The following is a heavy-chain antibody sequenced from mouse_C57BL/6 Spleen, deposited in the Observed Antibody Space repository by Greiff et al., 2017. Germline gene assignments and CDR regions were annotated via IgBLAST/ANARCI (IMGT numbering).Heavy chain of an antibody. Sequence: EVKLLESGAELVRPGASVKLSCTASGFNIKDDYMHWVKQRPEQGLEWIGWIDPENGDTEYASKFQGKATITADTSSNTAYLQLSSLTSEDTAVYYCTTLNYGGYWGQGTTLTVSS. J-gene: IGHJ2*01. CDR3: TTLNYGGY. CDR1: GFNIKDDY. CDR2: IDPENGDT. D-gene: IGHD1-1*01. V-gene: IGHV14-4*01.